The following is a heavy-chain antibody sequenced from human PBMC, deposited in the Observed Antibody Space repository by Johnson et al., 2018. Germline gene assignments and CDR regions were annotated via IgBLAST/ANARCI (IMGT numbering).Heavy chain of an antibody. D-gene: IGHD2-2*01. Sequence: VQLQESGGGLVKPGESLRLSCAASGFMFSNAYMTWVRQAPGKGLEWVGRIKRKGDGETTDYATPVKGRFTISRDDSKDTLYLQMNTLDIYNTAVYYCTTDSTTKLYYYYYMDVWGKGTTVTVSS. CDR1: GFMFSNAY. J-gene: IGHJ6*03. CDR3: TTDSTTKLYYYYYMDV. CDR2: IKRKGDGETT. V-gene: IGHV3-15*07.